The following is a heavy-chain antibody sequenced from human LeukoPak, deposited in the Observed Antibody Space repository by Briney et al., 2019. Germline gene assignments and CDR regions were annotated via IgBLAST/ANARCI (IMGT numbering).Heavy chain of an antibody. V-gene: IGHV4-59*01. CDR3: ARGFETGSIDY. Sequence: SETLSLTWTVSGGSISSYYWSWIRQPPGRGLEWIGYIYYSGSTNYNPSLKSRVTISVVTSKNQFSLKLSSVTAADTAVYYCARGFETGSIDYWGQGTLVTVSS. D-gene: IGHD3-9*01. J-gene: IGHJ4*02. CDR1: GGSISSYY. CDR2: IYYSGST.